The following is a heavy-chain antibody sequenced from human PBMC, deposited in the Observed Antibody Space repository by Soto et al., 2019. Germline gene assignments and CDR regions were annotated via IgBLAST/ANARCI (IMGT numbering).Heavy chain of an antibody. D-gene: IGHD6-19*01. J-gene: IGHJ3*02. CDR3: AKDSSGWTDAFDI. CDR1: GFTFDDYA. Sequence: EVQLVESGGGLVQPGRSLRLSCAASGFTFDDYAMHWVRQAPGKGLEWVSGISWNSGSIGYADSVKGRFTISRDNAKNSLYLQMNSLRAEDTALYYCAKDSSGWTDAFDIWGQGTMVTVSS. CDR2: ISWNSGSI. V-gene: IGHV3-9*01.